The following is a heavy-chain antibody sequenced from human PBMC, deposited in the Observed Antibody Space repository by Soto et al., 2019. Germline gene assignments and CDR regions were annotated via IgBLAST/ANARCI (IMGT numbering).Heavy chain of an antibody. J-gene: IGHJ4*02. V-gene: IGHV3-49*03. Sequence: GGSLRLSCTASGFTFGDYAMSWFRQAPGKGLEWVGFIRSKAYGGTTEYAASVKGRFTISRDDSKSIAYLQMNSLKTEDTAVYYCTRDPERSAVTTFPRFDYWGQGTLVTVSS. D-gene: IGHD4-17*01. CDR1: GFTFGDYA. CDR3: TRDPERSAVTTFPRFDY. CDR2: IRSKAYGGTT.